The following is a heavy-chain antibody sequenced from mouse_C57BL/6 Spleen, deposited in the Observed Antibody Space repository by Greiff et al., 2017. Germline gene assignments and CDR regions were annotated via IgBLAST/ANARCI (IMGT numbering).Heavy chain of an antibody. V-gene: IGHV1-62-2*01. CDR2: FYPGSGSI. D-gene: IGHD1-1*01. J-gene: IGHJ4*01. Sequence: QVQLQQSGAELVKPGASVKLSCKASGYTFTEYTIHWVKQRSGQGLEWIGWFYPGSGSIKYNEKFKDKATLTADKSSSTVYMEISRLTSEDSAVYFCARHEDGYYYGSRYYAMDYWGQGTSVTVSS. CDR3: ARHEDGYYYGSRYYAMDY. CDR1: GYTFTEYT.